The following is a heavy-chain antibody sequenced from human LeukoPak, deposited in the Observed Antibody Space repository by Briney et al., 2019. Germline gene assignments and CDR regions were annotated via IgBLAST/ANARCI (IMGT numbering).Heavy chain of an antibody. CDR2: IIPIFGTA. Sequence: ASVKVSCKASGGTFSSYAISWVRQAPGQGLEWMGGIIPIFGTANYAQKFQGRVTITADESTSTAHMELSSLRSEDTAVYYCARDLINNWNHDLINYFDYWGQGTLVTVSS. CDR3: ARDLINNWNHDLINYFDY. J-gene: IGHJ4*02. D-gene: IGHD1-14*01. V-gene: IGHV1-69*01. CDR1: GGTFSSYA.